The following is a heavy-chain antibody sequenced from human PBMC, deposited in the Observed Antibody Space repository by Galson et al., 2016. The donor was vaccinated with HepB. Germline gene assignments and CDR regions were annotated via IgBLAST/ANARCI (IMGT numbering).Heavy chain of an antibody. V-gene: IGHV1-69*08. CDR1: GGSSIAYT. Sequence: SVKVSCKASGGSSIAYTISWLRQAPGQGLEWLGRMIPILDRPIYAQSFQDRLTITADKYMNTAYMELNSLISDDTAVYYCARDDSYCGVDCYRHFVHWGQGTQVTVSS. D-gene: IGHD2-21*02. CDR3: ARDDSYCGVDCYRHFVH. J-gene: IGHJ5*02. CDR2: MIPILDRP.